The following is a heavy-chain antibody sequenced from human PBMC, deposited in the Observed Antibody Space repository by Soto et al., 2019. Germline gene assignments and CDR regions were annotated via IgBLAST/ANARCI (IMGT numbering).Heavy chain of an antibody. J-gene: IGHJ4*02. V-gene: IGHV1-18*01. D-gene: IGHD2-2*01. CDR3: ARVGAYCVSTSCHDY. CDR1: GYTFTNYG. CDR2: ISAYNGNT. Sequence: QVQLVQSGAEVKKPGASVKVSSKASGYTFTNYGISWVRQAPGQGLEWMGWISAYNGNTDYAQKPQGRVTMTTDTSTSTAYIELRSLRSDDTAVYYCARVGAYCVSTSCHDYWGQGTLVTVSS.